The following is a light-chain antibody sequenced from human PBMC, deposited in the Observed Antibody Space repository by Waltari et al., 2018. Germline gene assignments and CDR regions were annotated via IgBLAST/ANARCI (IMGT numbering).Light chain of an antibody. J-gene: IGLJ1*01. CDR1: SSDIGKYNS. CDR3: CSDAGSGTYV. CDR2: EVT. V-gene: IGLV2-23*02. Sequence: QSALTQPASVSGSPGPSITISRTVTSSDIGKYNSFSWYQHLPGKVPKVMISEVTKRPSGVSNRFSGSKSGNTASLTISGLQADDEAEYYCCSDAGSGTYVFGTGTKLTV.